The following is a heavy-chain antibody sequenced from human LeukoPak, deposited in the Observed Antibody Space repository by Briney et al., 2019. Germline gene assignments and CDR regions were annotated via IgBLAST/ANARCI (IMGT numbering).Heavy chain of an antibody. CDR1: GFTFSSYS. CDR3: ARVRKTNPDDDFWSGYYYYYGMDV. CDR2: IKQDGSEK. J-gene: IGHJ6*02. V-gene: IGHV3-7*03. Sequence: GGSLRLSCAASGFTFSSYSMNWVRQAPGKGLEWVANIKQDGSEKYYVDSVKGRFTISRDNAKNSLYLQMNSLRAEDTAVYYCARVRKTNPDDDFWSGYYYYYGMDVWGQGTTVTVSS. D-gene: IGHD3-3*01.